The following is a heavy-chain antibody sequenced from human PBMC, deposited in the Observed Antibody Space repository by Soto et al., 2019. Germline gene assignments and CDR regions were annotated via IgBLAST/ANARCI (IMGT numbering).Heavy chain of an antibody. J-gene: IGHJ6*02. CDR3: AKDIGSGSGYYYCMDV. CDR1: GFTFDDYA. Sequence: GGSLRLSCAASGFTFDDYAMHWVRQAPGKGLEWVSGISWNSGSIGYADSVKGRFTISRDNAKNSLYLQMNSLRAEDTALYYCAKDIGSGSGYYYCMDVWGQGTTVTVSS. D-gene: IGHD2-2*03. CDR2: ISWNSGSI. V-gene: IGHV3-9*01.